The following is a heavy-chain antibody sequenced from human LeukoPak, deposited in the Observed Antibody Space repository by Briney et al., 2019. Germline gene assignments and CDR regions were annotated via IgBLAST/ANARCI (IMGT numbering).Heavy chain of an antibody. CDR2: INSDGSST. CDR1: GFTFSSYW. Sequence: GGSLRLSCAASGFTFSSYWMHWVRQAPGKGLVWVSRINSDGSSTSYADSVKGRFTISRDNAKNTLYLQMNSLRAEDTAVYYCARVRGSGSYCNGDYYYGMDVWGKGTTVTVSS. CDR3: ARVRGSGSYCNGDYYYGMDV. D-gene: IGHD3-10*01. V-gene: IGHV3-74*01. J-gene: IGHJ6*04.